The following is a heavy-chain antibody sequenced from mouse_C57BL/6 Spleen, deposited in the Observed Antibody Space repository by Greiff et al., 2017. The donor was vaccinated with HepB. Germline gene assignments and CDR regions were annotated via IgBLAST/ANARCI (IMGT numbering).Heavy chain of an antibody. J-gene: IGHJ3*01. CDR3: ARDGGGAWFAY. CDR1: GFTFSSYA. V-gene: IGHV5-4*01. Sequence: EVQGVESGGGLVKPGGSLKLSCAASGFTFSSYAMSWVRQTPEKRLEWVATISDGGSYTYYPDNVKGRFTISRDNAKNNLYLQMSHLKSEDTAMYYCARDGGGAWFAYWGQGTLVTVSA. CDR2: ISDGGSYT.